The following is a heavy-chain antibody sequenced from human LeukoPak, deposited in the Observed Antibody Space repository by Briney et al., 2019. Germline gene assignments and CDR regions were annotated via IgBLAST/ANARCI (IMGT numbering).Heavy chain of an antibody. Sequence: PSGTLSLTCAVSGGSISSSNWWSWVRQPPGKGLEWIGEIYHSGSTNYNPSLKSRVTISVDKSKNQFSLKLSSVTAADTAVYYCASFEDYYDSSGYYSGDYWGQGTLVTVSS. J-gene: IGHJ4*02. D-gene: IGHD3-22*01. CDR3: ASFEDYYDSSGYYSGDY. CDR2: IYHSGST. V-gene: IGHV4-4*02. CDR1: GGSISSSNW.